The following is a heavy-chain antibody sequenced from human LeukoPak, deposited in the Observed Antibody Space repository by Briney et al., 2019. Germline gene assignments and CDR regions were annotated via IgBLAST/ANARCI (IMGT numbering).Heavy chain of an antibody. V-gene: IGHV4-59*08. CDR1: GGSISSHY. CDR3: ARHHIAVGDIS. J-gene: IGHJ5*02. Sequence: SETLSLTCSVSGGSISSHYWSWIREPPGKGLEWIAHMYYSGNTKYNPSLKSRVTISVDTSKTQFSLKLSSATAADTAVYYCARHHIAVGDISWGQGTLVTVSS. CDR2: MYYSGNT. D-gene: IGHD2-2*01.